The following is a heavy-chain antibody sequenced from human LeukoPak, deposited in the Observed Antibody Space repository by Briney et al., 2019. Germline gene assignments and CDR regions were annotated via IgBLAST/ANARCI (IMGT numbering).Heavy chain of an antibody. V-gene: IGHV3-23*01. CDR1: GFTFSSYA. CDR2: ISGSGGST. CDR3: AKSPGYSSTRGFDY. Sequence: GGSLRLSCAASGFTFSSYAVSWVRQAPGKGLEWVSAISGSGGSTYYADSVKGRFTISRDNSKNTLYLQMNSLRAEGTAVYYCAKSPGYSSTRGFDYWGQGTLVTVSS. J-gene: IGHJ4*02. D-gene: IGHD2-2*01.